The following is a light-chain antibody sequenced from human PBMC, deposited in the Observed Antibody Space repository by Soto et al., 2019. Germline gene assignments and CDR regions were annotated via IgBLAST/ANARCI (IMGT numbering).Light chain of an antibody. J-gene: IGLJ1*01. CDR1: SSDVGGYNY. Sequence: QSVLTQPASVSGSPGQSITISCTGXSSDVGGYNYVSWYQQHPGKAPKLMIYDVSNRPSGVSNRFSGSKSGNTASLTISGXQAXDEADYYCSSYTSSSTYVFGTGTKXTVL. V-gene: IGLV2-14*01. CDR3: SSYTSSSTYV. CDR2: DVS.